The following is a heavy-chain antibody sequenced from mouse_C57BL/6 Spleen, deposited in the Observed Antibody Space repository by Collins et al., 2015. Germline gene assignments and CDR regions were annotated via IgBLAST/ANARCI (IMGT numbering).Heavy chain of an antibody. CDR2: IDTSDSYT. V-gene: IGHV1-69*01. CDR3: ARGANYDFDY. Sequence: QVQLQQPGAELVMPGASVKMSCKASGYTFTDYWMHWVKQRPGQGLEWIGAIDTSDSYTSYNQKFKGKATLTVDESSSTAYMQLSSLTSEDSAVYYCARGANYDFDYWGQGTTLTVSS. CDR1: GYTFTDYW. D-gene: IGHD1-1*01. J-gene: IGHJ2*01.